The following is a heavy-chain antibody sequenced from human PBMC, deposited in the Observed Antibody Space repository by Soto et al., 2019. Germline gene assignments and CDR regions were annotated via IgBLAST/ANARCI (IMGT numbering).Heavy chain of an antibody. Sequence: GSLRLSCAASGFTVSSNYMSWVRQAPGKGLEWVSVIYSGGRIIYYADSVKGRFTISRDNAKNSLYLQMNSLRAEDTAVYYCAREFYGMDVWGQGTTVTVSS. CDR2: IYSGGRII. CDR3: AREFYGMDV. V-gene: IGHV3-53*01. J-gene: IGHJ6*02. CDR1: GFTVSSNY.